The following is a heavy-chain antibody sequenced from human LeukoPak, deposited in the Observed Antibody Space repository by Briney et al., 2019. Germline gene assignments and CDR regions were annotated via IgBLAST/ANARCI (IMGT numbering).Heavy chain of an antibody. CDR2: MNPNSGST. D-gene: IGHD6-19*01. CDR1: GYTFSSYD. V-gene: IGHV1-8*03. J-gene: IGHJ4*02. Sequence: ASVKVSCKAFGYTFSSYDINWVRQATGQGLEWMAWMNPNSGSTGYTQKFQGRVTFTRNASISTAYMDLSSLRSADTAVYYCARGPLTSGARYFGYWGQGTLVTVSS. CDR3: ARGPLTSGARYFGY.